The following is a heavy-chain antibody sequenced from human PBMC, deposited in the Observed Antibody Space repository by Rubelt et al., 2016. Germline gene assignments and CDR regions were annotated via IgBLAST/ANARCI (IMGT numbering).Heavy chain of an antibody. CDR1: GGSFSGYY. V-gene: IGHV4-34*01. CDR2: INHGGST. CDR3: ARGHPSRRHMDV. Sequence: QMQLQQWGAGLLKPSEALSLTCVVYGGSFSGYYWSWIRQPPGRGLEWIGEINHGGSTNSNPSLQSRVTISVDASQNHVSLKLSSVTAADTAVYYCARGHPSRRHMDVWGKGTTVTVSS. J-gene: IGHJ6*03.